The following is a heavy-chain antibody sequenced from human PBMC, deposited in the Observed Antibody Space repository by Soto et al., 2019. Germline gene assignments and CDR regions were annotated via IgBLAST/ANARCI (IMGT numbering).Heavy chain of an antibody. CDR2: ISYDGTNK. J-gene: IGHJ4*02. D-gene: IGHD3-3*01. V-gene: IGHV3-30-3*01. Sequence: PGGSLRLSCAASGYTFGNYAIHWVRQAPGKGLEWVAVISYDGTNKYYADSVKGRFTSSRDNSKNTVYLQMNSLRAEDTAVYYCARDQVFGVTIQNFDYWGQGTLVTVSS. CDR1: GYTFGNYA. CDR3: ARDQVFGVTIQNFDY.